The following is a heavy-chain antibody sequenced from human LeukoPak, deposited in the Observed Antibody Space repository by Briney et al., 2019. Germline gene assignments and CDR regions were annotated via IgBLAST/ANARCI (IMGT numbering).Heavy chain of an antibody. V-gene: IGHV3-23*01. CDR2: VSVGGGST. CDR3: VSHSRMQVRTDFEY. D-gene: IGHD1-1*01. Sequence: PGGSLRLSCAASGFTFSRFTMSWARQAPGKGLEWVSVVSVGGGSTFYADSARGRFTISRDDSKNMLFLQMNSLRAEDTAIYYCVSHSRMQVRTDFEYWGQGTLVTASS. J-gene: IGHJ4*02. CDR1: GFTFSRFT.